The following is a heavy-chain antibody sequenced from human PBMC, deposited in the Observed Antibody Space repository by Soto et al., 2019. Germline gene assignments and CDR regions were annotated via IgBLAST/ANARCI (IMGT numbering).Heavy chain of an antibody. D-gene: IGHD4-17*01. CDR2: IYYTGST. CDR1: GGSMMSNY. Sequence: SAPLCLTCTVSGGSMMSNYWTWSRQSPGKGLEWIGYIYYTGSTKYNPSLQSRVTISLDTSKNQFSLRLTSGTSADTAVYYCARGGSYGDFFDYWGQGAQVTVSS. J-gene: IGHJ4*02. CDR3: ARGGSYGDFFDY. V-gene: IGHV4-59*01.